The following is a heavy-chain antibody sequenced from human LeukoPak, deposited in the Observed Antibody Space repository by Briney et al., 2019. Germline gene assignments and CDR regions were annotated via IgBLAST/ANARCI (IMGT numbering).Heavy chain of an antibody. J-gene: IGHJ4*02. CDR3: ARVATNYYDFWSGYSPAYFDY. CDR1: GGSISSSSYY. V-gene: IGHV4-39*07. D-gene: IGHD3-3*01. Sequence: SETLSLTCTVSGGSISSSSYYWGWIRQPPGKGLEWIGSIYYSGSTYYNPSLKSRVTISVDTSKNQFSLKLSSVTAADTAVYYCARVATNYYDFWSGYSPAYFDYWGQGTLVTVSS. CDR2: IYYSGST.